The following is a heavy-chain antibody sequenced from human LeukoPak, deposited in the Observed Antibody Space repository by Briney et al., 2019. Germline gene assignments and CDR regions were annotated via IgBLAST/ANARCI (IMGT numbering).Heavy chain of an antibody. V-gene: IGHV3-23*01. CDR2: ISGSGGST. CDR1: GFIFSTSP. CDR3: AKRDTFY. Sequence: GGSLTLSCLASGFIFSTSPMSWVRQPPGKGLEWVSTISGSGGSTYYPDSVKGRFTISRDNSKNTLFLQMNRLRAEDTAMDYCAKRDTFYWGQGTLVTVSS. D-gene: IGHD5-18*01. J-gene: IGHJ4*02.